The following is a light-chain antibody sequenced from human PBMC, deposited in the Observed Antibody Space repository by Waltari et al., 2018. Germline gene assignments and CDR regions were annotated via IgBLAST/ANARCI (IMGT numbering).Light chain of an antibody. CDR2: EGS. CDR3: CSHAGSTTFYV. Sequence: QPALTQPASVSGSPGQPITIPCTGTSSDVGHYKFVSCYQQHPGKAPKLMIYEGSKRPSGVSNRFSGSKSGNTASLTISGLQAEDEADYYCCSHAGSTTFYVFGTETKVTVV. CDR1: SSDVGHYKF. V-gene: IGLV2-23*01. J-gene: IGLJ1*01.